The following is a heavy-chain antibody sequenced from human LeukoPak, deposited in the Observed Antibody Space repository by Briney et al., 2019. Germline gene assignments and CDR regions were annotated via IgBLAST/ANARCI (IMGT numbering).Heavy chain of an antibody. CDR1: GFTFDDYA. Sequence: GGSLRLSCAASGFTFDDYAMHWVRQAPGKGLEWVSGISWNSGSIGYADSVKGRFTISRDNAKNSLYLQMNSLRAEDTALYYCAKVDGGGWFGEFNYFDYWGQGTLVTVSS. CDR2: ISWNSGSI. CDR3: AKVDGGGWFGEFNYFDY. J-gene: IGHJ4*02. D-gene: IGHD3-10*01. V-gene: IGHV3-9*01.